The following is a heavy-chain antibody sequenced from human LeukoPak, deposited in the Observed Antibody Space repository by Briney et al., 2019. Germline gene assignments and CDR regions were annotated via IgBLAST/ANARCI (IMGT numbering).Heavy chain of an antibody. D-gene: IGHD3-3*01. CDR1: GYSFTSYG. CDR2: ISAYNGNT. J-gene: IGHJ5*02. V-gene: IGHV1-18*01. Sequence: ASVKLSCKASGYSFTSYGFSWVRQAPGQGLEWMGWISAYNGNTNYAQKLQGRVTMTTDTSTSTAYMELRSLRSDDTAVYYCARGLEWLTRRHTWFDPWGQGTLVTVSS. CDR3: ARGLEWLTRRHTWFDP.